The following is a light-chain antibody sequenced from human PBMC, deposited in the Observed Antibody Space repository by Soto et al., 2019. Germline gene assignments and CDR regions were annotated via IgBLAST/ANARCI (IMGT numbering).Light chain of an antibody. V-gene: IGKV3-15*01. CDR2: GIS. CDR1: QSVITN. J-gene: IGKJ5*01. CDR3: QQYSKWPIT. Sequence: EIVMTQSPATLSVSPGERATLSCSASQSVITNLACYQQHPGQPPRLLIYGISTRATGIPARFSGSGSGTEFSLTISSLQSEDFAVYYCQQYSKWPITFGQGTRLEIK.